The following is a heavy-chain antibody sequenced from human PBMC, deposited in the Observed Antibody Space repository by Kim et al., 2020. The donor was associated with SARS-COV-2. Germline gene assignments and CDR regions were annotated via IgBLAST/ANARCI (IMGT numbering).Heavy chain of an antibody. D-gene: IGHD4-17*01. CDR2: IYTSGST. Sequence: SETLSLTCTVSGGSISSYYWSWIRQPAGKGLEWIGRIYTSGSTNYNPSLKSRVTMSVDTSKNQFSLKLSSVTAADTAVYYCARAIVREGDPHDYEGWFDPWGQGTLVTVSS. J-gene: IGHJ5*02. CDR1: GGSISSYY. CDR3: ARAIVREGDPHDYEGWFDP. V-gene: IGHV4-4*07.